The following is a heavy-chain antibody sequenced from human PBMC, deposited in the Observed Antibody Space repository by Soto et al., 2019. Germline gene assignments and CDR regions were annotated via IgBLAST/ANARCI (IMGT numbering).Heavy chain of an antibody. J-gene: IGHJ2*01. CDR2: IWSDGSNK. D-gene: IGHD5-12*01. CDR1: GFTFSTYG. V-gene: IGHV3-33*01. Sequence: QVQLVESGGGVVQPGRSLRVSCAASGFTFSTYGMHWVRQAPGKGLEWVAVIWSDGSNKYYADSVKGRFTISRDNSKNTLYLQTNSLRAEDTAVYYCARDGSTMASIYWYFELWGRGTRVTVSS. CDR3: ARDGSTMASIYWYFEL.